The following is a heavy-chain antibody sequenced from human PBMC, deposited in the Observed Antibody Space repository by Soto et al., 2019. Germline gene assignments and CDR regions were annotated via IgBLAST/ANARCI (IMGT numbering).Heavy chain of an antibody. D-gene: IGHD3-16*01. CDR1: GFTFRSYV. J-gene: IGHJ1*01. Sequence: QVQLVESGGGVVQPGTSLRVSCVGSGFTFRSYVIHWVRQAPGKGLEWVALTSYDGSNKDYGDSVKGRFTISRDNSRNTVDLQMDSLRREDTALYYCARWGTTGGLDVWGQGTLVSVSS. V-gene: IGHV3-33*05. CDR3: ARWGTTGGLDV. CDR2: TSYDGSNK.